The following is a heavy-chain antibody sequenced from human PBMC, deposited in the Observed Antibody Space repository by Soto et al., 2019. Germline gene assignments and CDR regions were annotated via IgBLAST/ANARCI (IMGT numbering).Heavy chain of an antibody. CDR3: ARLVFGVVTLYYFDY. J-gene: IGHJ4*02. V-gene: IGHV4-59*01. CDR1: GGSISSYY. D-gene: IGHD3-3*01. CDR2: IYYSGST. Sequence: SETLSLTCTVSGGSISSYYWSWIRQPPGKGLEWIGYIYYSGSTNYNPSLKSRVTISVDTSKNQFSLKLSSVTAADTAVYYCARLVFGVVTLYYFDYWGQGTLVTVSS.